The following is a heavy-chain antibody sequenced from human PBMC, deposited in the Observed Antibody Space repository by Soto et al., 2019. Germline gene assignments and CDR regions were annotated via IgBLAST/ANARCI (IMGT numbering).Heavy chain of an antibody. V-gene: IGHV4-34*01. D-gene: IGHD1-7*01. Sequence: QVQLQQWGAGLLKPSETLSLTCAVSGGSFSGYYWSWIRQPPGKGLEGIGEMNDSGSTKYNASLESRVVISVDTSKGHFSLTLTSVTAADTAVYYCASPRWNYIYWGQGTLVAVSS. CDR3: ASPRWNYIY. CDR2: MNDSGST. J-gene: IGHJ4*02. CDR1: GGSFSGYY.